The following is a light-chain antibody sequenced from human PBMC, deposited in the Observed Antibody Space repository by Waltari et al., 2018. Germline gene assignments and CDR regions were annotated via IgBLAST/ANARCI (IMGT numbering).Light chain of an antibody. J-gene: IGLJ1*01. CDR3: SSYTSSSTLYV. Sequence: QSALTQPASVSGSPGQSIIISCTGTSSDVGFYNYVPWYQQHPGKAPKLMIYDVSKRPPGVSTRFSGSKSGTTASLTISGLQAEDEADYYCSSYTSSSTLYVFGTGTKVTVL. CDR1: SSDVGFYNY. V-gene: IGLV2-14*01. CDR2: DVS.